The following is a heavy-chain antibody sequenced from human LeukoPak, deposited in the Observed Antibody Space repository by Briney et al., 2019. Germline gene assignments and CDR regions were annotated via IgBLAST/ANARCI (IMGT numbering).Heavy chain of an antibody. Sequence: GGSLRLSCAASGFTFSSYGMHWVRQAPGKGLEWVAVMSNDGSNKYYADSVKGRFTISRDNSKNTLYLQMNSLRAEDTAVYYCASESPLYYDGNSGFWGQGALVTVSS. CDR1: GFTFSSYG. J-gene: IGHJ4*02. V-gene: IGHV3-30*03. CDR2: MSNDGSNK. D-gene: IGHD4-23*01. CDR3: ASESPLYYDGNSGF.